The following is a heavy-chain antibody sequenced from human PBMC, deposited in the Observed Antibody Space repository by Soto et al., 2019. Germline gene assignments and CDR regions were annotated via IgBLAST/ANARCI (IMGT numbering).Heavy chain of an antibody. J-gene: IGHJ6*02. Sequence: ASVKVSCKASGYTFTSYAMHWVRQAPGQRLEWMGWINAGNGNTKYSQKFQGRVTITRDTSASTAYMELNSLRAEDAAVYYCAKFPPHSIGTSPPEVYGMDVWGQGTTVTVSS. D-gene: IGHD6-6*01. CDR3: AKFPPHSIGTSPPEVYGMDV. V-gene: IGHV1-3*01. CDR1: GYTFTSYA. CDR2: INAGNGNT.